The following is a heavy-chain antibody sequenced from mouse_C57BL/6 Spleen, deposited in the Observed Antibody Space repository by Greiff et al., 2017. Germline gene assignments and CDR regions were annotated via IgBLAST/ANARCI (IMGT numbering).Heavy chain of an antibody. V-gene: IGHV2-5*01. J-gene: IGHJ1*03. CDR1: GFSLTSYG. CDR2: IWRGGST. Sequence: QVQLKESGPGLVQPSQSLSITCTVSGFSLTSYGVHWVRQSPGKGLEWLGVIWRGGSTDYNAAFMSRLSITKDNSKSQVFFKMNSLQADDTAIYYCAKKGDDYDEGYFDVWGTGTTVTVSS. CDR3: AKKGDDYDEGYFDV. D-gene: IGHD2-4*01.